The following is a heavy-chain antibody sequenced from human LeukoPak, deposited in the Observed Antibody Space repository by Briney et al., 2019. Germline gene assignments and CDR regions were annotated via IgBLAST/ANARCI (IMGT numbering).Heavy chain of an antibody. CDR1: GGSFSGYY. J-gene: IGHJ4*02. D-gene: IGHD3-22*01. CDR2: IYTSGST. V-gene: IGHV4-4*07. CDR3: AREGYYYDSSGYYYVGGMGFDY. Sequence: PSETLSLTCAVYGGSFSGYYWSWIRQPAGKGLEWIGRIYTSGSTNYNPSLKSRVTISVDTSKNQFSLKLSSVTAADTAVYYCAREGYYYDSSGYYYVGGMGFDYWGQGTLVTVSS.